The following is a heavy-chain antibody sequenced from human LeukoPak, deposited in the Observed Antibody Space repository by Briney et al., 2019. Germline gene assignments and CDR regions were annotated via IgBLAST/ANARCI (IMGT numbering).Heavy chain of an antibody. D-gene: IGHD3-3*01. CDR3: ARDRVLRFLEWSCMDV. V-gene: IGHV1-3*01. Sequence: ASVKVSCKASGYTFTSYAMHWVRQAPGQRLEWMGWINAGNGNTKYSQKFQGRVTITRDTPASTAYMELSSLRSEDTAVYYCARDRVLRFLEWSCMDVWGQGTTVTVSS. CDR1: GYTFTSYA. J-gene: IGHJ6*02. CDR2: INAGNGNT.